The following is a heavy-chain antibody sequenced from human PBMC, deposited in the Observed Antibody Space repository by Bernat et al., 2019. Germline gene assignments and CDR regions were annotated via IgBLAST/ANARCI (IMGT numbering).Heavy chain of an antibody. CDR3: AKRAGTYGGTFDY. Sequence: EVHLLESGGGLVLPGGSLRLSCAASGFTFSTYGLTWVRQVQGKGLEWVSSISGAGDSTNYADSVKGRFTISRDNSKNTLYLQMSSLRVEDTAVYYCAKRAGTYGGTFDYWGQGTLVRLL. J-gene: IGHJ4*02. V-gene: IGHV3-23*01. D-gene: IGHD3-16*01. CDR2: ISGAGDST. CDR1: GFTFSTYG.